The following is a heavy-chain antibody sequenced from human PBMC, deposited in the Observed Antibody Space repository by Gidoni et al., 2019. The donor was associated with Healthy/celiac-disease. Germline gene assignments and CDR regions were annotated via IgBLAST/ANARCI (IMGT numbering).Heavy chain of an antibody. CDR1: GFTFSSYA. CDR2: ISYDGSNK. J-gene: IGHJ5*02. V-gene: IGHV3-30*01. D-gene: IGHD3-22*01. Sequence: QVQLVESGGGVVQPGRSLRLSCAASGFTFSSYAMHWVRQAPGKGLEWVAVISYDGSNKYYADSVKGRFTISRDNSKNTLYLQMNSLRAEDTAVYYCARASHGYDSSGYWFDPWGQGTLVTVSS. CDR3: ARASHGYDSSGYWFDP.